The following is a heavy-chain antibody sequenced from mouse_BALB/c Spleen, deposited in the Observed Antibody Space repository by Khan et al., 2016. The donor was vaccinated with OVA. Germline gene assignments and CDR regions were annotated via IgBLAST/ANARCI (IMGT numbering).Heavy chain of an antibody. Sequence: VRLQQSGPELVKPGASVKIPCKASGYTFTDYNMAWVRQSHGKSLEWIGDIIPNNGGTIYNQKFKGKATLTVDKSSSTAYMELRSLTSEDTAVYYCARHGYGGVAYWGQGTLVTVAA. V-gene: IGHV1-18*01. J-gene: IGHJ3*01. CDR2: IIPNNGGT. CDR3: ARHGYGGVAY. CDR1: GYTFTDYN. D-gene: IGHD2-2*01.